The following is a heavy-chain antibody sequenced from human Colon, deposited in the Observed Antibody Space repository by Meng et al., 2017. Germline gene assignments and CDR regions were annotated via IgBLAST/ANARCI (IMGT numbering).Heavy chain of an antibody. V-gene: IGHV3-53*01. Sequence: GESLNSCAASGFTVSSYYLSWVRQAPGKGLEWVSIIYSGGSTYHADSVKGRFTISRDNSKNTLYLQMNSLRAEDTAVYYCARNSGSYPYYFDYWGQGSLVTVSS. CDR2: IYSGGST. CDR1: GFTVSSYY. J-gene: IGHJ4*02. D-gene: IGHD1-26*01. CDR3: ARNSGSYPYYFDY.